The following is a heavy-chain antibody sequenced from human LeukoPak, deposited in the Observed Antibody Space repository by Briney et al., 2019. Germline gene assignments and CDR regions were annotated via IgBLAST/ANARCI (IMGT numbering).Heavy chain of an antibody. Sequence: SGGSLRLSCAASVFTFSSYAMSWVRQAPGKGLEWVSSFGGSGGSTYYADSVKGRFTISRDNSKNTLYLQMNSLRAEDTAVYYCAKVETAAAATLRGFDYWGQGTLVTVSS. V-gene: IGHV3-23*01. CDR3: AKVETAAAATLRGFDY. CDR1: VFTFSSYA. D-gene: IGHD6-13*01. J-gene: IGHJ4*02. CDR2: FGGSGGST.